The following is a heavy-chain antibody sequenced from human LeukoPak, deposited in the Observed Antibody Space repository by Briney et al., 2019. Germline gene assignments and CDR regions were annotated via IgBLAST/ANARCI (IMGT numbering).Heavy chain of an antibody. CDR2: IIPIFGTA. D-gene: IGHD1-26*01. V-gene: IGHV1-69*05. CDR1: GGTFSSYA. CDR3: ARSAQVWDHTDENWFDP. Sequence: WASVKVSCKASGGTFSSYAISWVRQAPGQGLEWMGRIIPIFGTANYAQKFQGRVTITTDESTSTAYMELSSLRSEDTAVYYCARSAQVWDHTDENWFDPWGQGTLVTVSS. J-gene: IGHJ5*02.